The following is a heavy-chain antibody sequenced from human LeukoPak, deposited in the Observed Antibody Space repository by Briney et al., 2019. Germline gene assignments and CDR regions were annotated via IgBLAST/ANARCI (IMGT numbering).Heavy chain of an antibody. D-gene: IGHD1-26*01. CDR3: ARVTPRGAFDY. J-gene: IGHJ4*02. V-gene: IGHV3-20*04. CDR1: GFTFGDYG. Sequence: PGGSLRFSCAASGFTFGDYGMSWVRQARGKGLEWVSGINWNGGSTGYADSVKGRFTISRDNAKNSLYLQMNSLRAEDTALYYCARVTPRGAFDYWGQGTLVTVSS. CDR2: INWNGGST.